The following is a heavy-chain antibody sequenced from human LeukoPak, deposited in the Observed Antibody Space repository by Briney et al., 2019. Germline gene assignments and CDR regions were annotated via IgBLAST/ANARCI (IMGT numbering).Heavy chain of an antibody. V-gene: IGHV3-48*03. D-gene: IGHD1-26*01. J-gene: IGHJ4*02. CDR2: ISRGGSST. Sequence: GGSLRLSCAASGFTFSSYEMTWVRQAPGKGLEWVSYISRGGSSTYYADSVKGRFTISRDKAKNSLYLQMNSLRAEDTAVYYCASTTGSYYPPVYWGQGTLVTVSS. CDR1: GFTFSSYE. CDR3: ASTTGSYYPPVY.